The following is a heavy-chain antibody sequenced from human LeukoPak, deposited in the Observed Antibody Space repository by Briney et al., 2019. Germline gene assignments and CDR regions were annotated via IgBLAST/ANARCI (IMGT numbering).Heavy chain of an antibody. D-gene: IGHD6-19*01. CDR3: ARASLSSGWYY. CDR1: GGSISSYY. J-gene: IGHJ4*02. Sequence: SETLSLTCTVSGGSISSYYWSWIRQPPGKGLEWIGYIYYSGSTNYNPSLKSRVTISVDTSKNQFSLKLSSVTAADTAVYYCARASLSSGWYYWGQGALVTVSS. V-gene: IGHV4-59*01. CDR2: IYYSGST.